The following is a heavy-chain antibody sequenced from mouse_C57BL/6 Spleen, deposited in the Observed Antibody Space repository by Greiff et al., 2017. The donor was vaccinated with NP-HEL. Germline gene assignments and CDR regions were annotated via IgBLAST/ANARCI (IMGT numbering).Heavy chain of an antibody. CDR2: IRNKANNHAT. CDR1: GFTFSDAW. D-gene: IGHD1-1*01. CDR3: ASRLLLRGYAMDY. Sequence: EVKLMESGGGLVQPGGSMKLSCAASGFTFSDAWMDWVRQSPEKGLEWVAEIRNKANNHATYYAVSVKGRFTISRDASTGSVYLQMNSLRAEDTGIYYCASRLLLRGYAMDYWGQGTSVTVSS. V-gene: IGHV6-6*01. J-gene: IGHJ4*01.